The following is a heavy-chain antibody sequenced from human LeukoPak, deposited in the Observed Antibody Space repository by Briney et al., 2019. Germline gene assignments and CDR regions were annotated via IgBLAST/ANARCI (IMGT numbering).Heavy chain of an antibody. J-gene: IGHJ4*02. CDR1: GFTFSSYS. Sequence: GGSLRLSCAASGFTFSSYSMNWVRQAPGKGLEWVSSISSSSSYIYYADSVKGRFTISRDNAKNSLYLQMNSLRAEDKAVYYCARVPLRYCSSTSCYANDYWGQGTLVTVSS. CDR2: ISSSSSYI. CDR3: ARVPLRYCSSTSCYANDY. D-gene: IGHD2-2*01. V-gene: IGHV3-21*01.